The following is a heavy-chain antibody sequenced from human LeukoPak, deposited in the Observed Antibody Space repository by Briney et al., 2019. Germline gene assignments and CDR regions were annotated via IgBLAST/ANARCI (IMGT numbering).Heavy chain of an antibody. Sequence: SETLSLTCTVSGGSISSYYWSWIRQPPGKGLEWIAYIYYNGNTKYNPSLKSRVTISADTSKNQFSLKVNSVTAVDTAVYYCAREAIFGLVTQYWYFDLWGRGTLVTVSS. CDR2: IYYNGNT. J-gene: IGHJ2*01. CDR1: GGSISSYY. CDR3: AREAIFGLVTQYWYFDL. D-gene: IGHD3/OR15-3a*01. V-gene: IGHV4-59*01.